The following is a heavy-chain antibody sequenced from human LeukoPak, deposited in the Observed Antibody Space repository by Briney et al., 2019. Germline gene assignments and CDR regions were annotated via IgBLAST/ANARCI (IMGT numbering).Heavy chain of an antibody. D-gene: IGHD5-24*01. CDR2: IKPDGSDK. V-gene: IGHV3-7*01. CDR3: ATISAQTFDI. CDR1: GFSFRSHW. J-gene: IGHJ3*02. Sequence: GGSLRLSCVGSGFSFRSHWVNWVRQSPGKGLEWVANIKPDGSDKYYVDSARCRFTVSRDNAKNSAFLQMNSLRAEDTAIYYCATISAQTFDIWGQGTLVSVSS.